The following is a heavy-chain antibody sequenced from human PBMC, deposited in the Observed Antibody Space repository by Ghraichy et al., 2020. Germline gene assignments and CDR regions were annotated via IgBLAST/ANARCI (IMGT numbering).Heavy chain of an antibody. CDR3: AKDGMAFNGVYDAFDF. CDR1: GFTFSNYA. Sequence: GGSLRLSCEASGFTFSNYAMSWVRQAPGKGLEWVSNLGGGADIFYAESVMGRFTISRGDPKNALYLQMNNLRAEDTAVYYCAKDGMAFNGVYDAFDFWGQGTMVTVSS. J-gene: IGHJ3*01. D-gene: IGHD4-17*01. V-gene: IGHV3-23*01. CDR2: LGGGADI.